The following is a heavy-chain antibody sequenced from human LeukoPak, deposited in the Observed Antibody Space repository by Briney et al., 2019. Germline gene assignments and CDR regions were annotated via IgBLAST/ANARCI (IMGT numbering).Heavy chain of an antibody. CDR2: IYSGGST. Sequence: PGGSLRLSCVASGFTVSTNYMSWVRQAPGRGLEWVSVIYSGGSTYYADSVKGRFTISRDNSKNTLYLQMNSLRAEDTAVYYCARVDYYDSNGYYRWGQGTLVTVSS. D-gene: IGHD3-22*01. J-gene: IGHJ4*02. CDR1: GFTVSTNY. V-gene: IGHV3-53*01. CDR3: ARVDYYDSNGYYR.